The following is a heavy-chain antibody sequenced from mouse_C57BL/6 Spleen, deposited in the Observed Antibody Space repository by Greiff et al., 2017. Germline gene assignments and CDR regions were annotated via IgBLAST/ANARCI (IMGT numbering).Heavy chain of an antibody. D-gene: IGHD3-2*02. V-gene: IGHV1-52*01. Sequence: SETHYNQKFKDKATLTVDKSSSTAYMQLSSLTSEDSAVYYCARRAAQANFDYWGQGTTLTVSS. J-gene: IGHJ2*01. CDR2: SET. CDR3: ARRAAQANFDY.